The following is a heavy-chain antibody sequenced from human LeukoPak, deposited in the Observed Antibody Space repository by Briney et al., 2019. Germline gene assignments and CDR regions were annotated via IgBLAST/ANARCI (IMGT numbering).Heavy chain of an antibody. CDR2: IRYDGSKT. CDR1: GFTFSTYG. Sequence: GGSLRLSCAASGFTFSTYGIHWARQAPGKGLEWVAFIRYDGSKTYYADSVKGRFTISRDNPKNTLYLQMNSLRAEDTAVYYCVKNFWSDKYYFYYMDVWGKGTTVTVSS. V-gene: IGHV3-30*02. D-gene: IGHD3-3*01. J-gene: IGHJ6*03. CDR3: VKNFWSDKYYFYYMDV.